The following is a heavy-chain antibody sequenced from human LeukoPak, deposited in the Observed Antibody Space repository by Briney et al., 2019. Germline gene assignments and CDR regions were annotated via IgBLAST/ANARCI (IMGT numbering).Heavy chain of an antibody. V-gene: IGHV1-8*01. J-gene: IGHJ1*01. CDR3: ARACGSSSSWLVGLGREYFQH. CDR2: MNPNSGNT. D-gene: IGHD6-13*01. CDR1: GYTFTSYD. Sequence: GASVKVSCKASGYTFTSYDINWVRQATGQGLEWMGWMNPNSGNTGYAQKFQGRVTMTRNTSISTAYMELSSLRSEDTAVYYCARACGSSSSWLVGLGREYFQHWGQGTLVTVSS.